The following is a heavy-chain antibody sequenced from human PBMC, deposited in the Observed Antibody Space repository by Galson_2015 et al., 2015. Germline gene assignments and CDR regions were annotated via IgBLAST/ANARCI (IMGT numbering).Heavy chain of an antibody. CDR3: TRRITMIVDYGMDV. D-gene: IGHD3-22*01. CDR2: IRSKANSYAT. CDR1: GFTFSSSA. J-gene: IGHJ6*02. V-gene: IGHV3-73*01. Sequence: SLRLSCAASGFTFSSSAMHWVRQASGKGLEWVGRIRSKANSYATAYAASVKGRFTISRDDSKNTAYLQMNSLKTEDTAVYYCTRRITMIVDYGMDVWGQGTTVTVSS.